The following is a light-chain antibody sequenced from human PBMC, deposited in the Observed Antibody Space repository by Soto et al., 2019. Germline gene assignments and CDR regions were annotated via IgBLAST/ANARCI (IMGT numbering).Light chain of an antibody. CDR1: QRINSW. CDR3: QQYNSYST. CDR2: DAS. J-gene: IGKJ2*01. Sequence: DIQMTQSPSTLSASVGDRVTITCRASQRINSWLAWYQQKPGKAPKLLIYDASSLESGVPSSFSASGSGTEFTLTINSLQPDEFATYYCQQYNSYSTFGQGTKLEIK. V-gene: IGKV1-5*01.